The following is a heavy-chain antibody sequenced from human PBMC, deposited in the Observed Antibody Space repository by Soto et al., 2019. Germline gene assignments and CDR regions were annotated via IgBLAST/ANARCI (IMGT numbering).Heavy chain of an antibody. CDR1: GFTFSNYA. V-gene: IGHV3-23*01. CDR2: VSGSGGST. CDR3: AKAVGGQPRGPFGY. J-gene: IGHJ4*02. Sequence: GGSLRLSCAASGFTFSNYAMSWVRQAPGKGLEWVSAVSGSGGSTYYADSVKGRFTISRDNSKNTLCLQMNSLRAEDTAVYYCAKAVGGQPRGPFGYWGQGTLVTVSS. D-gene: IGHD3-10*01.